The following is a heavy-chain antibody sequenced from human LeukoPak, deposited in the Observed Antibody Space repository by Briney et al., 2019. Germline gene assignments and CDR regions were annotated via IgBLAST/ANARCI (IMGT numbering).Heavy chain of an antibody. CDR3: ARGGSGSGYLYYFDS. D-gene: IGHD3-10*01. Sequence: GASVKVSCKASGYTFTDYYMHWMRQAPGQGLEWMGRINSNSGGTSYAQNFQGRVTMTRDTSISTAYMEVSGLTSDDTAVYYCARGGSGSGYLYYFDSWGQGTLVSVSS. J-gene: IGHJ4*02. V-gene: IGHV1-2*06. CDR1: GYTFTDYY. CDR2: INSNSGGT.